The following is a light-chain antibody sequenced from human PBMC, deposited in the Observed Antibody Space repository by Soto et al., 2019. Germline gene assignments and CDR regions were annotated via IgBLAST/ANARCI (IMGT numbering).Light chain of an antibody. CDR3: QSYDSSLREV. Sequence: QAVVTQPPSVSGAPGQRVTISCTGSSSNIGAGYDVHWYQQLPGIAPKLLIYANSNRPSGVPDRFSGSKSGTSASLAITGLQAEDEADYYCQSYDSSLREVFGGGTKLTVL. CDR2: ANS. J-gene: IGLJ2*01. CDR1: SSNIGAGYD. V-gene: IGLV1-40*01.